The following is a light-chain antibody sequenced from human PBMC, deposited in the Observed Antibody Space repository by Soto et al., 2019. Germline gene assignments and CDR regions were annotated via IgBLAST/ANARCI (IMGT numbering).Light chain of an antibody. Sequence: DIQMTQSPSSLSASLGDRVTITCRASQSISSYLNWYQQKPGKAPKLLIYAASSLQSGVPSRFSGSGSGTDFTLTISSLKHEDFATYYCQQSYSTRLTFGGGTKVDI. J-gene: IGKJ4*01. CDR2: AAS. V-gene: IGKV1-39*01. CDR1: QSISSY. CDR3: QQSYSTRLT.